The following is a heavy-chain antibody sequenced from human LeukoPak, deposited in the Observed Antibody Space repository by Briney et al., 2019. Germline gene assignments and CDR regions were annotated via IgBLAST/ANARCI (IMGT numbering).Heavy chain of an antibody. V-gene: IGHV4-34*01. CDR3: AREWLRRGFFDY. J-gene: IGHJ4*02. D-gene: IGHD5-12*01. Sequence: SETLSLTCAVYGGSFSGYYWSWIRQPPGKGLEWIGEINHSGSTNYNPSLKSRVIISVDTSKNQFSLKLSSVTAADTAVYYCAREWLRRGFFDYWGQGTLVTVSS. CDR1: GGSFSGYY. CDR2: INHSGST.